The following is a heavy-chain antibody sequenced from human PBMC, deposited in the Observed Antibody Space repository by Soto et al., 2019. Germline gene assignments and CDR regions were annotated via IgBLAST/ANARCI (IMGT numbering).Heavy chain of an antibody. CDR2: ISFDGNNQ. D-gene: IGHD5-18*01. V-gene: IGHV3-30*18. Sequence: QVQLVESGGGVVQPGRSLRLSCAAAGFTFSIYGIHWVRQAPGKGLEWVAAISFDGNNQDYADSVKGRFTISRDNSKNTLYLQMNSLRAEDTAVYYCVNFGRVMGGYTCGPLDSWGQGTLVTVSS. CDR1: GFTFSIYG. CDR3: VNFGRVMGGYTCGPLDS. J-gene: IGHJ4*02.